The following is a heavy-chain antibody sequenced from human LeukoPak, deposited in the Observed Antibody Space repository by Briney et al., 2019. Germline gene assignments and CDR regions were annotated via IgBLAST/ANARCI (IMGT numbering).Heavy chain of an antibody. J-gene: IGHJ4*02. V-gene: IGHV6-1*01. Sequence: SPTLSLTFAISGDSFSSNSAARNWVRQSPARGLEWLGSTYYRSKRYSDYAVSVKSRITFNPHTSKNQFSLQLNAVTPEDTAVYYCARSTSAELDYWGQGTLVTVSS. CDR1: GDSFSSNSAA. CDR2: TYYRSKRYS. D-gene: IGHD2-2*01. CDR3: ARSTSAELDY.